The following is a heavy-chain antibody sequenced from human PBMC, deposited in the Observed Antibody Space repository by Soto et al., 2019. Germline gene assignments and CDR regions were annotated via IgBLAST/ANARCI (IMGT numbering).Heavy chain of an antibody. CDR1: GFTLSGYA. CDR3: ARRARPDFYYMDV. Sequence: EVQLAESGGGLAQPGGSLRLSCAASGFTLSGYAMDWVRQAPGKGLEYVSGISSNGAGTYYANSVQGRFTISRDNSKNTGYLQMGSVRPEDMAVYYCARRARPDFYYMDVWCKGTTVTVAS. J-gene: IGHJ6*03. D-gene: IGHD6-6*01. CDR2: ISSNGAGT. V-gene: IGHV3-64*01.